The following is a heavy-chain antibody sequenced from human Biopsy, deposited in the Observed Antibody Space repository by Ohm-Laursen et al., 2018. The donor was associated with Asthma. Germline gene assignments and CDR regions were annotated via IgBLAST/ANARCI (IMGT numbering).Heavy chain of an antibody. CDR3: ARGYSGSDRIVYYYSGLEV. J-gene: IGHJ6*02. V-gene: IGHV1-69*01. Sequence: GSSVKVSCKASGDSFSNYAISWVRQAPGQGLEWMGGLIPVLGTPDHAQMFEGSVTITADESTSTAYMELSSLSSEDTAVYYCARGYSGSDRIVYYYSGLEVWGQGTTVTVSS. CDR2: LIPVLGTP. CDR1: GDSFSNYA. D-gene: IGHD5-12*01.